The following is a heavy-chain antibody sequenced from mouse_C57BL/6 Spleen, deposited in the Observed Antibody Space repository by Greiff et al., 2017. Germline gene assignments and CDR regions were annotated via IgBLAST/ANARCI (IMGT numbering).Heavy chain of an antibody. CDR2: INPNNGGT. D-gene: IGHD1-1*01. CDR1: GYTFTDYN. J-gene: IGHJ4*01. CDR3: ARGSPYDCGSSYGTMDY. V-gene: IGHV1-18*01. Sequence: VQLKESGPELVKPGASVKIPCKASGYTFTDYNMDWVKQSHGKSLEWIGDINPNNGGTIYNQKFKDKATLTVDKSSSTAYMELRSLTSEDTAVYYCARGSPYDCGSSYGTMDYWGQGTSVTVSS.